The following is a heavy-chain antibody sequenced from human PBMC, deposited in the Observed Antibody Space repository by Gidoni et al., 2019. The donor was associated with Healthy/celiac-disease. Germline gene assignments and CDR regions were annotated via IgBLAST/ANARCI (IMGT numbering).Heavy chain of an antibody. V-gene: IGHV4-34*01. D-gene: IGHD6-6*01. CDR3: ARRPLRPRIAARPSWYFDL. CDR1: GGSFSGYY. Sequence: QVQLQQWGAGLLTPSETLSPTCAVYGGSFSGYYWSWIRQPPGKGLEWIGEINHSGSTNYNPSLKSRVTISVDTSKNQFSLKLSSVTAADTAVYYCARRPLRPRIAARPSWYFDLWGRGTLVTVSS. CDR2: INHSGST. J-gene: IGHJ2*01.